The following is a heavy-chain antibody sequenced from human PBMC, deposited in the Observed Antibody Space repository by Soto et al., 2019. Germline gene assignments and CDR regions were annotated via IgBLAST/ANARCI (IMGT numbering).Heavy chain of an antibody. J-gene: IGHJ4*02. CDR1: GFSLTTSGMN. V-gene: IGHV2-5*02. Sequence: QITLKESGPTLVRPTQTLTLTCTFSGFSLTTSGMNVGWIRQPPGKPLEFLALIYWDDDKRYSPSLKHRLTITKDTSKNQVILTMTDMDPVDTATYYCAHSARSSCLCDSWGQGTLVTVSS. CDR3: AHSARSSCLCDS. D-gene: IGHD6-13*01. CDR2: IYWDDDK.